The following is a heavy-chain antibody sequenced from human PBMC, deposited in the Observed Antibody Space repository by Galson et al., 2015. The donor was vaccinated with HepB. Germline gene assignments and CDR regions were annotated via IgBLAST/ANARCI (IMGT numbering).Heavy chain of an antibody. CDR1: GFTFSSYS. J-gene: IGHJ4*02. Sequence: SLRLSCAASGFTFSSYSMNWVRQAPGKGLEWVSYISSSSSTIYYADSVKGRFTISRDNAKNSLYLQMNSLRDEDTAVYYCARGRYCSGGSCYLDYWGQGTLVTVSS. CDR2: ISSSSSTI. CDR3: ARGRYCSGGSCYLDY. V-gene: IGHV3-48*02. D-gene: IGHD2-15*01.